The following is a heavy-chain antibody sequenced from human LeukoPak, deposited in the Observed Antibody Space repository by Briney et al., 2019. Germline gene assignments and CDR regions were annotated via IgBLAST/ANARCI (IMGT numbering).Heavy chain of an antibody. CDR2: IYYSGST. D-gene: IGHD3-22*01. V-gene: IGHV4-39*07. Sequence: SETLSLTCTVSGGSISSTSFCWGWIRQPPGKGLEWLGSIYYSGSTYYNPSLNSRVTISVDTSKNQFSLNLSSVTAADTAVYYCARDDYYDSSGYLRDAFDIWGQGTMVTVSS. CDR1: GGSISSTSFC. CDR3: ARDDYYDSSGYLRDAFDI. J-gene: IGHJ3*02.